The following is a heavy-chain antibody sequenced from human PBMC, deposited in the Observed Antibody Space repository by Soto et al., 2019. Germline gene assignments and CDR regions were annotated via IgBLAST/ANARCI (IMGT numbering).Heavy chain of an antibody. Sequence: QVQLVESGGGVVQPGRSLRLSCAASGFTFSSYGMHWVRQAPGQGLEWVAVIWYDGSNKYYADSLKGRFTISRDNSKNTLYLQLNSLRAEDTAVYYCARWGIAAGGYWGQGTLVSVSS. CDR3: ARWGIAAGGY. CDR1: GFTFSSYG. D-gene: IGHD6-13*01. CDR2: IWYDGSNK. J-gene: IGHJ4*02. V-gene: IGHV3-33*01.